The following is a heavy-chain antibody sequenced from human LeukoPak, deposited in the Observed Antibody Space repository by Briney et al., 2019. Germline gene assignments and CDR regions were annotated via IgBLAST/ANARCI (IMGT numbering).Heavy chain of an antibody. CDR1: GGSISSYY. CDR3: ARHSGADYYDSSVSPLYDY. Sequence: SETLSLTCTVSGGSISSYYWSWIGQPPGKGLEWIGYIYYSGSTNYNPSFKSRVTISVDTSQNQFSLKLNSVTAADTAVYYCARHSGADYYDSSVSPLYDYSGQGTLVTVSS. CDR2: IYYSGST. V-gene: IGHV4-59*08. D-gene: IGHD3-22*01. J-gene: IGHJ4*02.